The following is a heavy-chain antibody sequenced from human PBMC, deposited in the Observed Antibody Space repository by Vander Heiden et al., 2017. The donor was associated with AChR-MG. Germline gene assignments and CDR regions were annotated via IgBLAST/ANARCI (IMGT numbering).Heavy chain of an antibody. D-gene: IGHD3-3*01. CDR2: ISSSGGDT. CDR3: AKKNPGVAPFDY. V-gene: IGHV3-23*01. CDR1: GSSFSSYA. J-gene: IGHJ4*02. Sequence: EVQLLESGGGLVQHGGSLRLSCAASGSSFSSYAMSWVRQAPGKGLEWVSGISSSGGDTPYADSVKGRFTISRDNSKNTLYLQMNSLRAEDTAVYYCAKKNPGVAPFDYWGQGTLVTVSS.